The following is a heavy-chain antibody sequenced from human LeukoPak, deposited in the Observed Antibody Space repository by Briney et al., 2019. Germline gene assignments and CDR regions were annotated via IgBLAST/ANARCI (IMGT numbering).Heavy chain of an antibody. D-gene: IGHD5-12*01. J-gene: IGHJ4*02. CDR1: GYTFTSYD. Sequence: ASVKVSCNASGYTFTSYDINWVRQATGQGLEWMGWMNPNIGNTNYAHKLQGRGTMTTDTSTSTAYMELRSLRSDDTAVYYCARVPPYSGYDRLIDYWGQGPLVPVSS. CDR2: MNPNIGNT. CDR3: ARVPPYSGYDRLIDY. V-gene: IGHV1-18*01.